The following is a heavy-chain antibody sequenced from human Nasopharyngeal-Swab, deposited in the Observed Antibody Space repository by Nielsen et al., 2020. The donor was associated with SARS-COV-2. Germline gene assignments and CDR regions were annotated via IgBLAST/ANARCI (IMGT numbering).Heavy chain of an antibody. CDR2: INHSGST. D-gene: IGHD6-13*01. J-gene: IGHJ6*02. CDR3: ARGGSSSWYYYYYGMDV. V-gene: IGHV4-34*01. Sequence: SETLSLTCAVYGGSFSGYYWSWIRQPPGKGLEWIREINHSGSTNYNPSLKSRVTISVDTSKNQFSLKLSSVTAADTAVYYCARGGSSSWYYYYYGMDVWGQGTTVTVSS. CDR1: GGSFSGYY.